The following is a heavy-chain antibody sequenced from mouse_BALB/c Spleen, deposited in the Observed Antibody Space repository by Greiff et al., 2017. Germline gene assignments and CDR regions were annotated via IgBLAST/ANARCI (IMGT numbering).Heavy chain of an antibody. Sequence: VPLQQSGPGLVKPGASVSISCKASWYTFTSYVLHWGKAKPGQGLEWIGYINPYNDGTKYNEKFKGKATLTSDKSSSTAYMELSSLTSEDSAVYYCARGLITTVVARAMDYWGQGTSVTVSS. V-gene: IGHV1-14*01. CDR2: INPYNDGT. J-gene: IGHJ4*01. D-gene: IGHD1-1*01. CDR3: ARGLITTVVARAMDY. CDR1: WYTFTSYV.